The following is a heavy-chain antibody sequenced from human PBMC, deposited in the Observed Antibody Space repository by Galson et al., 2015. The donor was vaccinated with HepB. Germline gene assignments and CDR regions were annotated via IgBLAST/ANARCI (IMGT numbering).Heavy chain of an antibody. CDR1: GFTVSSNY. CDR3: ARDSVRQQLAY. D-gene: IGHD6-13*01. Sequence: SLRLSCAASGFTVSSNYMSWVRQAPGKGLEWVSVIYSGGSTYYADSVKGRFTISRDNSKNTLYLQMNSLRAEDTAVYYCARDSVRQQLAYWGQGTLVTVSS. CDR2: IYSGGST. V-gene: IGHV3-66*01. J-gene: IGHJ4*02.